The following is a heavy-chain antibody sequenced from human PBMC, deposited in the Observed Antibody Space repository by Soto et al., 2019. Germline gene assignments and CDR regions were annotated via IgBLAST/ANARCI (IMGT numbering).Heavy chain of an antibody. J-gene: IGHJ4*02. CDR3: ARWGTTGGFDL. D-gene: IGHD3-16*01. V-gene: IGHV3-30*19. CDR2: TSYDGNNT. CDR1: GFRFKSFV. Sequence: QVQLVESGGGVVQPGTSLRLSCAASGFRFKSFVMHWVRQAPVKGLEWVAFTSYDGNNTDYGDSVKGRFTVSRDNSQNTLHLQVDFLRPEDTALYYCARWGTTGGFDLWGQGALVSVSS.